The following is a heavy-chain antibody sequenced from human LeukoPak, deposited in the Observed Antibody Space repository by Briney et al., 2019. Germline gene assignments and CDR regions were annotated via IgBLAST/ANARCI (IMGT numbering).Heavy chain of an antibody. CDR3: AREDYYDSSGYYLGLVDY. J-gene: IGHJ4*02. D-gene: IGHD3-22*01. CDR2: INSSSSYI. V-gene: IGHV3-21*01. CDR1: GFTFSSYS. Sequence: RGSLRLSCAASGFTFSSYSMDTVPQTPGKGLERVSDINSSSSYIYYADSVKGRFTISRDNAKNSLYLQMNSLRAEDTAVYYCAREDYYDSSGYYLGLVDYWGQGTLVTVSS.